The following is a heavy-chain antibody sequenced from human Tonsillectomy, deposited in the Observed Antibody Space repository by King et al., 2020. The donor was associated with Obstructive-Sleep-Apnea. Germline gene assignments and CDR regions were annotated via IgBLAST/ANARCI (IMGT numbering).Heavy chain of an antibody. J-gene: IGHJ4*02. CDR1: GGSISSSSYY. Sequence: QLQESGPGLVKPSETLSLTCTVSGGSISSSSYYWGWIRQPPGKGLEWIGSIYYSGSTYYNPSLKSRVTISVDTSKNQFSLKLSSVTAADTAVYYCARRLHPYYYDRTFDYWGQGTLVTVSS. D-gene: IGHD3-22*01. V-gene: IGHV4-39*07. CDR3: ARRLHPYYYDRTFDY. CDR2: IYYSGST.